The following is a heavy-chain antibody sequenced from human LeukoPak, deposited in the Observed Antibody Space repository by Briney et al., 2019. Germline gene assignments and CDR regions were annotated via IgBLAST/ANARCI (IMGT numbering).Heavy chain of an antibody. V-gene: IGHV1-69*04. CDR2: IIPILGIA. CDR1: GGTFSSYA. CDR3: ARAEYNWNDEGDY. D-gene: IGHD1-20*01. Sequence: GASVKVSCKASGGTFSSYAISWVRQAPGQGLEWMGRIIPILGIANYAQKFQGRVTITADKSTSTAYMELSSLRSEDTAVYYCARAEYNWNDEGDYWGQGTLVTVSS. J-gene: IGHJ4*02.